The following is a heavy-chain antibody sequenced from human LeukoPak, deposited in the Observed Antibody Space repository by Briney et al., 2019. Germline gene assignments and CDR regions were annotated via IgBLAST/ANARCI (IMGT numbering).Heavy chain of an antibody. Sequence: GGSLRLSCAASGFTFSDYWMHWVRQAPGKGLVWVSRINADGSATSYADSVKGRFTSFRDNAKNTLYLQMNSLRAEDTAVYYCARVRVGSFNWFDPWGQGTLVTVSS. J-gene: IGHJ5*02. CDR3: ARVRVGSFNWFDP. CDR1: GFTFSDYW. D-gene: IGHD3-10*01. CDR2: INADGSAT. V-gene: IGHV3-74*01.